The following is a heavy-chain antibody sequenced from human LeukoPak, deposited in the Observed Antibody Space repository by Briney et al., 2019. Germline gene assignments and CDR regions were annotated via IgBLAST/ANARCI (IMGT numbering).Heavy chain of an antibody. Sequence: GGSLRLSCAASGFTVSSNYVSWVRQAPGKGLEWVSVIYSGGSTYYADSVKGRFTISRDNSKNTLYLQMNSLRAEDTAVYYCAREVVPAAGYYYYGMDVWGQGTTVTVSS. CDR3: AREVVPAAGYYYYGMDV. D-gene: IGHD2-2*01. V-gene: IGHV3-53*01. CDR2: IYSGGST. CDR1: GFTVSSNY. J-gene: IGHJ6*02.